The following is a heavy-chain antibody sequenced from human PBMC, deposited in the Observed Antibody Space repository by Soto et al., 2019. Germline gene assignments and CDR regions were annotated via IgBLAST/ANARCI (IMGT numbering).Heavy chain of an antibody. D-gene: IGHD3-10*01. CDR3: ARDSSNYAFDY. V-gene: IGHV4-59*01. J-gene: IGHJ4*02. CDR1: GGSLNNYY. CDR2: IYYTGTT. Sequence: QMQLRQSGPGLVKPSETLSLTCAVSGGSLNNYYWRWIRLAPGKGLEWIGYIYYTGTTKYNASLKSRVTMSVDASKNEFSLTMTSMTAADTAIYFCARDSSNYAFDYWGQGTQVTVS.